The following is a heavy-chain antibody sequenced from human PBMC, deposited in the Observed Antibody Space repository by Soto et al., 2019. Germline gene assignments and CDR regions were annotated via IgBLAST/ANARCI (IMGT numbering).Heavy chain of an antibody. V-gene: IGHV1-24*01. CDR2: FDPEDGET. CDR1: GYTLTELS. CDR3: ATAPSHKSSSRWSRGSLWFDT. D-gene: IGHD6-13*01. Sequence: ASVKVSCKVSGYTLTELSMHWVRQAPGKGLAWMGGFDPEDGETIYAQKFQGRVTMTEDTSTDTAYMELSSLRSEDTAVYYCATAPSHKSSSRWSRGSLWFDTWGQGTLVTVSS. J-gene: IGHJ5*02.